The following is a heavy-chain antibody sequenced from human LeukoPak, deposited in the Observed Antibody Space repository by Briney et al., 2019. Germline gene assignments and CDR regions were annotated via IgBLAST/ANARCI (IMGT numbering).Heavy chain of an antibody. V-gene: IGHV3-48*04. J-gene: IGHJ3*02. Sequence: GGSLRLSCAASGFTFSSYGMIWVRQAPGKGLEWISYISSSSNTIYYADSVKGRFTISRDNAKNSLYLQMNSLRAEDTAVYYCASQYAYYDILTGPGAFDIWGQGTMVTVSS. CDR2: ISSSSNTI. CDR1: GFTFSSYG. CDR3: ASQYAYYDILTGPGAFDI. D-gene: IGHD3-9*01.